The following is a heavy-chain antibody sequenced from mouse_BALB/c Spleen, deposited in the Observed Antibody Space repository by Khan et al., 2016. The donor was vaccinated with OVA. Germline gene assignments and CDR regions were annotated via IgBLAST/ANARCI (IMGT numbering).Heavy chain of an antibody. CDR3: ARLEDI. CDR1: GFSLTSYG. D-gene: IGHD1-3*01. J-gene: IGHJ2*01. V-gene: IGHV2-9*02. CDR2: IWAGGST. Sequence: QVQLKQSGPGLVAPSQSLSITCTVSGFSLTSYGVHRVRQPSGKGMVGRGVIWAGGSTNYNSALMYRLSISKHNSKSQVFLKMTRLQTDGTTMYYCARLEDIWGQGTTLTVSS.